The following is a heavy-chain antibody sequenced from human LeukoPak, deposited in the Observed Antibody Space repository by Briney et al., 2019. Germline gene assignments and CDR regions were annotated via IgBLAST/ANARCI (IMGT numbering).Heavy chain of an antibody. CDR1: GYTFTSYD. CDR3: AKDITPFDY. D-gene: IGHD1-14*01. Sequence: ASVKVSCKASGYTFTSYDFNWVRQAPGQGPEWIGWMNPNSGTTGYAQKFQGRVTMTRDTSISTAYMDLSSLRSEDTAVYYCAKDITPFDYWGQGTLVTVSS. J-gene: IGHJ4*02. CDR2: MNPNSGTT. V-gene: IGHV1-8*01.